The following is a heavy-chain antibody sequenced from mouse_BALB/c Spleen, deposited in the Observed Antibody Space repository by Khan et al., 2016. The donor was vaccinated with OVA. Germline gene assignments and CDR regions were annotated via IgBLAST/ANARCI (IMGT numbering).Heavy chain of an antibody. Sequence: EVQLQESGPCLVKPSQSLSLTCTVTGYSITSDYAWNWIRQFPGNKLEWMGYISSSGSTNYNPALKSRISITRDTSKNQFFLQLNSVTTEDTATYYWARDGSRYKYAKDYWGQGNSVTVSS. V-gene: IGHV3-2*02. CDR2: ISSSGST. CDR3: ARDGSRYKYAKDY. J-gene: IGHJ4*01. D-gene: IGHD2-3*01. CDR1: GYSITSDYA.